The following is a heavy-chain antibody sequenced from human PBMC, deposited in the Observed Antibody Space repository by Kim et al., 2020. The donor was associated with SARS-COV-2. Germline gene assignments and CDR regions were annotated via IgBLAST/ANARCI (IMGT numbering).Heavy chain of an antibody. CDR3: AKVEAAAATFHH. CDR1: GVTFSNYA. D-gene: IGHD6-13*01. J-gene: IGHJ1*01. V-gene: IGHV3-7*03. CDR2: INVGGSAK. Sequence: GGSLRLSCAASGVTFSNYALSWVRQAPGKGLEWVANINVGGSAKYYADFVKGRFTISRDNSKSTLYLQMNSLRDEDTAIFYCAKVEAAAATFHHWGQGTLVIVSS.